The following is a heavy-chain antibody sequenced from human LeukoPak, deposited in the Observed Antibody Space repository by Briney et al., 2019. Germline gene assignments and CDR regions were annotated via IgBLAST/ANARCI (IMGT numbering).Heavy chain of an antibody. D-gene: IGHD3-22*01. CDR1: GFTFSSYA. CDR2: ISGSGGST. V-gene: IGHV3-23*01. Sequence: PGGSLRLSCAASGFTFSSYAMSWVRQAPGKGLEWVSAISGSGGSTYYADSVKGRFTISRDNAKNSLYLQMNSLRAEDTAVYYCARDDYYDSSGYAFDIWGQGTMVTVSS. CDR3: ARDDYYDSSGYAFDI. J-gene: IGHJ3*02.